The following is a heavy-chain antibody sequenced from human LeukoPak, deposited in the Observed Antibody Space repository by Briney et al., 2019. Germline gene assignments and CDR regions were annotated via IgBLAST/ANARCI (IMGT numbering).Heavy chain of an antibody. CDR2: INSDGSST. V-gene: IGHV3-74*01. Sequence: GGSLRLSCAASGFTFSNYWMHWVRQAPGKGVVWVSRINSDGSSTSYADSVKGRFTISRDNAKNTLYLQMNSLRAEDTAVYYCARESSVGAHKAFDYWGQGTLVTASS. D-gene: IGHD1-26*01. CDR3: ARESSVGAHKAFDY. J-gene: IGHJ4*02. CDR1: GFTFSNYW.